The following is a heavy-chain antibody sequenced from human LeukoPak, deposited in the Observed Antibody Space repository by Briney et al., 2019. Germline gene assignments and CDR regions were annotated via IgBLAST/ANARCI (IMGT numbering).Heavy chain of an antibody. J-gene: IGHJ4*02. CDR3: ARDDYSNIDY. CDR1: GYTFTSYA. D-gene: IGHD4-11*01. CDR2: VSAYNGNT. Sequence: GASVKVSCKASGYTFTSYAMNWVRQAPGQGLEWMGWVSAYNGNTNYAQKLQGRVTMTTDTSTSTAYMELRSLRSDDTAVYYCARDDYSNIDYWGQGTLVTVSS. V-gene: IGHV1-18*01.